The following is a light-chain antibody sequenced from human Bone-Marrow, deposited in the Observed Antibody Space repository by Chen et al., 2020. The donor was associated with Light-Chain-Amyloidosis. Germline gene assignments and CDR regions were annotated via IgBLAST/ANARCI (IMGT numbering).Light chain of an antibody. CDR2: DDS. CDR1: NIGSTS. CDR3: QVWDRSSDRPV. V-gene: IGLV3-21*02. Sequence: SYVLTQPSSVSVAPGQTATIACGGNNIGSTSVHWYQQTPGQAPLLVVYDDSDWPSGIPERLSGYNSGDKATLTISWVEAGDEADYYCQVWDRSSDRPVFGGGTKLTVL. J-gene: IGLJ3*02.